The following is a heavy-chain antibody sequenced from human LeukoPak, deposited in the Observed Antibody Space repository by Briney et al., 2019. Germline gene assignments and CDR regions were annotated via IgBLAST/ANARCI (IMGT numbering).Heavy chain of an antibody. CDR3: GRQGYTASYYFLDF. CDR1: SASIRSYY. CDR2: IYTTGAT. D-gene: IGHD1-26*01. V-gene: IGHV4-4*07. Sequence: PSETLSLTCTVSSASIRSYYWGWVRQPAGKGLEWIGRIYTTGATQYNPSLKSRVTMSIDTSKNQFSLNLTSVTAADTAVYYCGRQGYTASYYFLDFWSQGTRVAVS. J-gene: IGHJ4*02.